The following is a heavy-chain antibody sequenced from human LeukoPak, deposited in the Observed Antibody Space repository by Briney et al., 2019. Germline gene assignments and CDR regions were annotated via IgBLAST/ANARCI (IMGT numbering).Heavy chain of an antibody. CDR2: INHSGST. J-gene: IGHJ4*02. V-gene: IGHV4-34*01. Sequence: SETLSLTCAVYGGSFSGYYWSWIRQPPGKGLEWIGEINHSGSTNYNPSLKSRVTISVDTSKNQFSLKLSSVTAAATAVYYCARSLTVAKGYYFDYWGQGTLVTVSS. CDR1: GGSFSGYY. D-gene: IGHD4-23*01. CDR3: ARSLTVAKGYYFDY.